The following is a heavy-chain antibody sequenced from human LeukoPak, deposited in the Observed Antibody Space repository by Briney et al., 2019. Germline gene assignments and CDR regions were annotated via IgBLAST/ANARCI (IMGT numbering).Heavy chain of an antibody. D-gene: IGHD6-19*01. Sequence: SETLSLTCTVSGGSISSSSYFWGCIRQSPGTGLEWIASIHYSGSTYYNPSLKSRIAISMDTSRSQFSLKLSSVTAADTAVYYCARRISGWSRGAFDIWGQGTMVTVSS. CDR1: GGSISSSSYF. V-gene: IGHV4-39*01. CDR2: IHYSGST. J-gene: IGHJ3*02. CDR3: ARRISGWSRGAFDI.